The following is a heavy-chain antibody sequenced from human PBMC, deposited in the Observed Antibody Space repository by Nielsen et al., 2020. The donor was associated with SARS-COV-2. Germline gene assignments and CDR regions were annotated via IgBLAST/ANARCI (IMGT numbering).Heavy chain of an antibody. V-gene: IGHV3-49*04. J-gene: IGHJ4*02. CDR3: TRDPVRDYYGSGSPPEASC. CDR2: IRSKAYGGTT. D-gene: IGHD3-10*01. CDR1: GFTFGDYA. Sequence: GESLKISCTASGFTFGDYAMSWVRQAPGKGLEWVGFIRSKAYGGTTEYAASVKGRFTISRDDSKSIAYLQMNSLKTEDTAVYYCTRDPVRDYYGSGSPPEASCWGQGTLVTVSS.